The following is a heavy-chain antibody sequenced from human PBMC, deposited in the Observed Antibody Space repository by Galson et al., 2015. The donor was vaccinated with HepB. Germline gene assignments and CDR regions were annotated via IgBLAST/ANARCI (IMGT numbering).Heavy chain of an antibody. CDR3: ARTRDSSGWYGDYGMDV. J-gene: IGHJ6*02. D-gene: IGHD6-19*01. CDR1: GYTFTSYG. Sequence: SVKVSCKASGYTFTSYGISWVRQAPGQGLEWMGWISAYNGNTNYAQKLQGRVTMTTDTSTSTAYMELRSLRSDDTAVYYCARTRDSSGWYGDYGMDVWGQGTTVTVSS. V-gene: IGHV1-18*01. CDR2: ISAYNGNT.